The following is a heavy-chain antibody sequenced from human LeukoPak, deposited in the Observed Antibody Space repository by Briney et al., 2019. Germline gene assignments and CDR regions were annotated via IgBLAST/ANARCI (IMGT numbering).Heavy chain of an antibody. J-gene: IGHJ4*02. D-gene: IGHD1-26*01. CDR3: ARPQYSGSYDLFDC. CDR1: GYTVTNYG. Sequence: ASGKVSCTSSGYTVTNYGISWGRQTPGQGLEWRGKIDRNSDGTKDAQKFQCRVTMTRATYISTAYMKLRRLRSDDTAVYYCARPQYSGSYDLFDCWGQGTLVTVAS. CDR2: IDRNSDGT. V-gene: IGHV1-2*02.